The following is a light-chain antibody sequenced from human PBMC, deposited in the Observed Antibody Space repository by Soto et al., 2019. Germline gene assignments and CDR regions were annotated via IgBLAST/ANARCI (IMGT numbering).Light chain of an antibody. CDR1: QSVSSY. CDR2: DAS. CDR3: QQRSNWPPSST. Sequence: EIVLTQSPATLSLSPGERATLSCRASQSVSSYLAWYQQKPGQAPRLLIYDASNRATGIPARFSGSGSGTDVTLTISSLEPEDFAVYYCQQRSNWPPSSTFGGGTKVEIK. V-gene: IGKV3-11*01. J-gene: IGKJ4*01.